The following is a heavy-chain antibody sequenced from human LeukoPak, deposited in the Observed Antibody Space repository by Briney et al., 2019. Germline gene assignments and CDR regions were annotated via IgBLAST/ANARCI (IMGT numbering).Heavy chain of an antibody. Sequence: TGGSLRLSCAASGFTFSSYAMSWVRQAPGKGLEWVSAISGSGGSTYYADSVKGRFTISRDNSKNTLYLQMNSLRAEDTAAYYCAKDRNFGVVTVFDYWGQEPWSPSPQ. D-gene: IGHD3-3*01. CDR3: AKDRNFGVVTVFDY. J-gene: IGHJ4*01. V-gene: IGHV3-23*01. CDR2: ISGSGGST. CDR1: GFTFSSYA.